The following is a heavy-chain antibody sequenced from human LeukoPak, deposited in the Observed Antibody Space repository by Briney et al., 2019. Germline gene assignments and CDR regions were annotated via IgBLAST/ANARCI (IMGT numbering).Heavy chain of an antibody. V-gene: IGHV1-69*05. CDR3: ARECMGAQNYFDY. CDR1: GGTFSSYA. CDR2: IIPIFGTA. Sequence: SVKVSCKASGGTFSSYAISWVRQAPGQGLEWMGRIIPIFGTANYAQKFQGRVTITTDESTSTAYMELSSLRSEDTAVYYCARECMGAQNYFDYWGQGTLVTVSS. J-gene: IGHJ4*02. D-gene: IGHD2-8*01.